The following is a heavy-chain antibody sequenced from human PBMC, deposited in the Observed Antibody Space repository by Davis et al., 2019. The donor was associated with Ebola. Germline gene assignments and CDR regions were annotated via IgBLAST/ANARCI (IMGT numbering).Heavy chain of an antibody. CDR2: ISWNSGSI. CDR1: GFTFSSYA. V-gene: IGHV3-9*01. D-gene: IGHD2-15*01. Sequence: PGGSLRLSCAASGFTFSSYAMSWVRQAPGKGLEWVSGISWNSGSIGYADSVKGRFTISRDNAKNSLYLQMNSLRAEDTALYYCAKSPVGYCSGGSCLFDYWGQGTLVTVSS. J-gene: IGHJ4*02. CDR3: AKSPVGYCSGGSCLFDY.